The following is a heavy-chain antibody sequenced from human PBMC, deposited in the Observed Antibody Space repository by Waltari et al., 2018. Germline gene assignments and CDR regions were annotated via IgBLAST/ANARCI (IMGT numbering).Heavy chain of an antibody. CDR2: ISPDGRTT. Sequence: EVQLVESGGGLVQPGGSLRLSCAASGLSFNAYWMHWVRQVPGKGLVWVSRISPDGRTTNYADSVKGRFTISRDNAKNTLYLQMNSLGADDSAVYYCAGTTTTCCDCWGQGTLVTVSS. J-gene: IGHJ4*02. CDR3: AGTTTTCCDC. D-gene: IGHD2-2*01. V-gene: IGHV3-74*01. CDR1: GLSFNAYW.